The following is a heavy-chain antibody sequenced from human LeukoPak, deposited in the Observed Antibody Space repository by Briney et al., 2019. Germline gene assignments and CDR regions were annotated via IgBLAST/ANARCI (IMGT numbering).Heavy chain of an antibody. Sequence: GGSLRLSCAASGFHFSSYWIHWVRQAPGKGLVWVSRINNDGSDIIYADSVKGRFAMSRDNAENTLFLQMSGLRTEDTALYYCARGGGSHAFGLWGQGTMVTVSS. CDR2: INNDGSDI. CDR1: GFHFSSYW. V-gene: IGHV3-74*01. J-gene: IGHJ3*01. D-gene: IGHD6-25*01. CDR3: ARGGGSHAFGL.